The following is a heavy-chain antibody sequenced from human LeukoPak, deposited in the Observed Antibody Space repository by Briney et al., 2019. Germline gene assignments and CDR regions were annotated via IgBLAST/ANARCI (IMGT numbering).Heavy chain of an antibody. D-gene: IGHD3-22*01. CDR2: ISGSGGST. CDR3: AKDRRLYYYDSSGFDY. V-gene: IGHV3-23*01. CDR1: GFTFSSYA. Sequence: GGSLRLSCAASGFTFSSYAMSWVRQAPGKGLEWVSAISGSGGSTYYADSVKGRFTISRDNSKSTLYLQMNSLRAEDTAVYYCAKDRRLYYYDSSGFDYWGQGTLVTVSS. J-gene: IGHJ4*02.